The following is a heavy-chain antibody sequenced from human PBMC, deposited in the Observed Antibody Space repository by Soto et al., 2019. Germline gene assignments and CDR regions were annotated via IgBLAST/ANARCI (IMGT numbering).Heavy chain of an antibody. CDR2: IYASGSP. V-gene: IGHV4-59*01. J-gene: IGHJ4*02. D-gene: IGHD1-26*01. CDR3: ARGVGSSPPRY. Sequence: SETLSLTCTISGGSISVYYWSWVRQPPGHELEWIGYIYASGSPYYNPSLRSRVTISADTSKNQISLKLTSPTAADTAVYYCARGVGSSPPRYWGRGTLVTVSS. CDR1: GGSISVYY.